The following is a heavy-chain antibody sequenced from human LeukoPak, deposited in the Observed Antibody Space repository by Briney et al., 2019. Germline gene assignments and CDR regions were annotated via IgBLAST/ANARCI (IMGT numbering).Heavy chain of an antibody. V-gene: IGHV3-66*01. CDR2: IYSGGST. Sequence: PGGSLRLSCAASGFTVSSNYMSWVRQAPGKGLEWVSVIYSGGSTYYADSVRGRFTISRDNSKNTLYLQMNSLRAEDTAVYYCARGGDPQHFDYWGQGTLVTVSS. CDR1: GFTVSSNY. CDR3: ARGGDPQHFDY. D-gene: IGHD2-21*02. J-gene: IGHJ4*02.